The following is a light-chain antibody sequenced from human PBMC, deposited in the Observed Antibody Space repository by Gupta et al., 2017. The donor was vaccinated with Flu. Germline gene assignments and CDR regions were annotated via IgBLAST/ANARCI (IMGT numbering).Light chain of an antibody. Sequence: TPGRPASISCKSSQGRRYSDGKTYLYWYPQKPGQPPQLLISEDSNRCYGVPDRFSGSGSATDFTLQISRAEGDDVGVYYCRERIQHPVTFGGGTKVEI. CDR3: RERIQHPVT. J-gene: IGKJ4*01. CDR1: QGRRYSDGKTY. V-gene: IGKV2D-29*01. CDR2: EDS.